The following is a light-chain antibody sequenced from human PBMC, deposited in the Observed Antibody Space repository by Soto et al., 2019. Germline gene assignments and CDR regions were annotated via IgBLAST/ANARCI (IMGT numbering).Light chain of an antibody. V-gene: IGKV3-15*01. J-gene: IGKJ1*01. CDR3: QQYNNWPQT. CDR1: QSVSSN. CDR2: GAS. Sequence: EIVMTQSPATLSVSPGERATLSCRASQSVSSNLAWYQQKPGQAPRLLIYGASTRATGIPARFSGSGSGTEFTLTNSSLQSEDFAVSYCQQYNNWPQTFGQGTKVEIK.